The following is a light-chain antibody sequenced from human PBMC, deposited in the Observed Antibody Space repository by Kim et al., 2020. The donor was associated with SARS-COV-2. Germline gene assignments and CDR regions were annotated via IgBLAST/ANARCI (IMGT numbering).Light chain of an antibody. CDR3: QQYGTSPPLT. V-gene: IGKV3-20*01. Sequence: PGESATLACRASQSVSSSYLAWYQQEPGQAPRLVISGTSNRATGIPERFSGSGSGTDFTLTISRLEPEDFAVYYCQQYGTSPPLTFGGGTKVEIK. CDR2: GTS. CDR1: QSVSSSY. J-gene: IGKJ4*01.